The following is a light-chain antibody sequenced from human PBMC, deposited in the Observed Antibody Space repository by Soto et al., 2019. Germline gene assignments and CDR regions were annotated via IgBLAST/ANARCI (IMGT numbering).Light chain of an antibody. CDR3: SSYAGSNILV. Sequence: QSALTQPPSASGSPGQSVTVSCTGTISDVGGYNYVSWYQQHPGKAPKLMIYEVSKRPSGVPDRFSGSKSGNTASLTVSGLQAEDEADYYCSSYAGSNILVFGGGTKLTVL. CDR1: ISDVGGYNY. V-gene: IGLV2-8*01. CDR2: EVS. J-gene: IGLJ2*01.